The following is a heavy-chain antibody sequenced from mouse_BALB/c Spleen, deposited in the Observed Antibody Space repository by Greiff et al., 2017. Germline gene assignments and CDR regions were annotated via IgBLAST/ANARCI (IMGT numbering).Heavy chain of an antibody. D-gene: IGHD2-4*01. CDR1: GFSLTSYG. Sequence: VMLVESGPGLVQPSQSLSITCTVSGFSLTSYGVHWVRQSPGKGLEWLGVIWSGGSTDYNAAFISRLSISKDNSKSQVFFKMNSLQADDTAIYYCARRGDYDRGSWFAYWGQGTLVTVSA. V-gene: IGHV2-4-1*01. CDR2: IWSGGST. J-gene: IGHJ3*01. CDR3: ARRGDYDRGSWFAY.